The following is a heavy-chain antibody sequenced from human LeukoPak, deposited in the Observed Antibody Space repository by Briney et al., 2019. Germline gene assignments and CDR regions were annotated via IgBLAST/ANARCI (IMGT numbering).Heavy chain of an antibody. V-gene: IGHV3-23*01. CDR3: ARDPLHYGDYSFFDY. CDR2: ISGSGGST. J-gene: IGHJ4*02. D-gene: IGHD4-17*01. Sequence: PGGSLRLSCAASGFTFSSYAMSWVRQAPGKGLEWVSAISGSGGSTYYADSVKGRFTISRDNSKNTLYLQMNSLRAEDTAVYYCARDPLHYGDYSFFDYWGQGTLVTVSS. CDR1: GFTFSSYA.